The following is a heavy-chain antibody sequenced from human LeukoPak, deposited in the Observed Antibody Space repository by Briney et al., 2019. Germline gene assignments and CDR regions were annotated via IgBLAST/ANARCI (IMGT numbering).Heavy chain of an antibody. CDR1: GFTFSSYA. J-gene: IGHJ4*02. D-gene: IGHD3-3*01. CDR3: AKTPHYDFWSGYTYFDY. CDR2: ISGSGGST. Sequence: GGSLRLXCAASGFTFSSYAMSWVRQAPGKGLEWVSAISGSGGSTYYADSVKGRFTISRDNSKNTLYLQMNSLRAEDTAVYYCAKTPHYDFWSGYTYFDYWGQGTLVTVSS. V-gene: IGHV3-23*01.